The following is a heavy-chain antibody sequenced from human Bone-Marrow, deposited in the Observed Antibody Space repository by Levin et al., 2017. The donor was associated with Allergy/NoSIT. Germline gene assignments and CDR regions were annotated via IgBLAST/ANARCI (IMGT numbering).Heavy chain of an antibody. D-gene: IGHD3-3*01. Sequence: PSETLSLTCAVSGDSVSSNSAAWSWIRQSPSRGLEWLGRTYYTSKWNYDYALSVKGRINISRDTSKNQISLQLNSVTPEDTAVYYCVRGWSGTLGAPYWGQGALVTVSS. CDR1: GDSVSSNSAA. V-gene: IGHV6-1*01. CDR2: TYYTSKWNY. CDR3: VRGWSGTLGAPY. J-gene: IGHJ4*02.